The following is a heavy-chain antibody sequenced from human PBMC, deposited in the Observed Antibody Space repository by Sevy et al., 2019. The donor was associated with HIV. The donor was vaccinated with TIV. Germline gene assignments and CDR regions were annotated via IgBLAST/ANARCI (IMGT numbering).Heavy chain of an antibody. CDR1: GFTFGDYC. D-gene: IGHD6-13*01. J-gene: IGHJ4*02. V-gene: IGHV3-49*04. Sequence: GGSLRLSCTASGFTFGDYCMSWVRQAPVKGLEWVAFLNSDVYGGTVDHAASVRGRFVISRDDSKTIAYLQMNDLKTEDTGVYYCTRWKAAQSIFDYWGQGALVTVSS. CDR3: TRWKAAQSIFDY. CDR2: LNSDVYGGTV.